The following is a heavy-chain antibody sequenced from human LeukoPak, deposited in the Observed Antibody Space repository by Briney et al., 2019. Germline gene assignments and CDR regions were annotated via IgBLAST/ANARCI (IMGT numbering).Heavy chain of an antibody. CDR1: GFIFSSYA. V-gene: IGHV3-23*01. Sequence: PGGSLRLSCAASGFIFSSYAMSWARQAPGEGLEWVSAISGSGGNTFYADSVKGRFTISRDNSKNTLYLQMNSLRAEDTAVYYCAKDGTYYYDSSGYYFVYWGQGTLVTVSS. CDR2: ISGSGGNT. J-gene: IGHJ4*02. D-gene: IGHD3-22*01. CDR3: AKDGTYYYDSSGYYFVY.